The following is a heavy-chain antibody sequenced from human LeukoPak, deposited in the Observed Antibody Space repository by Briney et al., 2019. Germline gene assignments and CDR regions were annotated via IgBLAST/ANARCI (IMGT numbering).Heavy chain of an antibody. J-gene: IGHJ4*02. Sequence: PAGGSLRLSCAASGFRFSSYEMTWVRQAPGKGLEWVSYIGNTGRTIYYVDSVKGRFTVSRDNAKNSLYLQMNSLRAEDTAIYYCVRGDRYFFDYWGQGTQVTVSS. CDR1: GFRFSSYE. CDR2: IGNTGRTI. CDR3: VRGDRYFFDY. V-gene: IGHV3-48*03. D-gene: IGHD1-14*01.